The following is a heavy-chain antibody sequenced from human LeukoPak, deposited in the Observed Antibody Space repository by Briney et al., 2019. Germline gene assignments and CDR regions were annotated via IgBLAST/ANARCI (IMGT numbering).Heavy chain of an antibody. V-gene: IGHV3-64*01. CDR1: GFTFSSYA. D-gene: IGHD3-3*01. J-gene: IGHJ4*02. Sequence: GGSQRLSCEASGFTFSSYAMHWVRQAPGKGLEYVSAISSNGGSTYYANSVKDRFTISRDNSKNTLYLQMGSLRAEDMAVYYCARGYDFWSGYWSHSDYWGQGTLVTVSS. CDR2: ISSNGGST. CDR3: ARGYDFWSGYWSHSDY.